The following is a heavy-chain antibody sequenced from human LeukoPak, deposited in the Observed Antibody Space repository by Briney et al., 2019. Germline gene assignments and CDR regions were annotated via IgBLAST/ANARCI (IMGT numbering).Heavy chain of an antibody. CDR2: IKSKSDGGTT. J-gene: IGHJ5*02. CDR1: GFTFSNSW. Sequence: PGGSLRLSCAASGFTFSNSWMSWVRQAPGKGLEWVGRIKSKSDGGTTDHAAPVKGRFTISRGDSKSTLYLQMNSLKIEDTAVYYCTTDRFSWGQGTRVTVSS. D-gene: IGHD3-10*01. V-gene: IGHV3-15*01. CDR3: TTDRFS.